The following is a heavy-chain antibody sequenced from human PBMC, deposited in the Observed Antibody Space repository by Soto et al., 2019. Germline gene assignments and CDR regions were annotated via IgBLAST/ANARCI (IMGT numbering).Heavy chain of an antibody. V-gene: IGHV3-23*01. D-gene: IGHD5-12*01. CDR2: ISGSGGST. CDR3: AKGGRWLQLLKVDY. CDR1: GFTFSSYA. Sequence: GGSLRLSCAASGFTFSSYAMSWVRQAPGKGLEWVSAISGSGGSTYYADSVKGRFTISRDNSKNTLYLQMNSLRAEDTAVYYCAKGGRWLQLLKVDYWGQGTLVTVSS. J-gene: IGHJ4*02.